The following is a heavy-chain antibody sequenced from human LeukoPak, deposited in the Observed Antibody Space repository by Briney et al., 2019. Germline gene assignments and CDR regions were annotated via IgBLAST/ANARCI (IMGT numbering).Heavy chain of an antibody. CDR2: ISAYNGNT. CDR1: GYTFTSYG. CDR3: ARDPLHYDILTDNWFDP. V-gene: IGHV1-18*01. Sequence: ASVNVSCKASGYTFTSYGISWVRQAPGQGLEWMGWISAYNGNTNYAQKFQGRVTITADKSTSTAYMELSSLRSEDTAVYYCARDPLHYDILTDNWFDPWGQGTLVTVSS. J-gene: IGHJ5*02. D-gene: IGHD3-9*01.